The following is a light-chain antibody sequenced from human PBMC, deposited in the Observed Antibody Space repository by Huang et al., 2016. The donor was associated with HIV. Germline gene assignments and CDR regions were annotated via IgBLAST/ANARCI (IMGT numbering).Light chain of an antibody. CDR1: HFVHSNY. J-gene: IGKJ1*01. V-gene: IGKV3-20*01. CDR3: QQYGRSPCT. Sequence: EIVLTQSPGTLSLSPGERATLSCRASHFVHSNYLAWYQQKPGQAPRLLVYGASSRASGIPDRFSGSGSGTDFTLTISRLEPEDFAVYYCQQYGRSPCTFGRGTKVEIK. CDR2: GAS.